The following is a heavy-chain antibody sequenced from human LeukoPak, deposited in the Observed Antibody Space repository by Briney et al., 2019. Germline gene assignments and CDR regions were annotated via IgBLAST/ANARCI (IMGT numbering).Heavy chain of an antibody. D-gene: IGHD3-10*01. CDR2: ISGSGGST. CDR1: GFTFSSYA. CDR3: AKDVTMVRGVINNWFDP. J-gene: IGHJ5*02. Sequence: PGGSLRLSCAASGFTFSSYAMSWVRQAPGKGLEWVSAISGSGGSTYYADSVKGRFTISRDNSKNTLYLQMNSLRAEDTAVYYCAKDVTMVRGVINNWFDPWGQGTLVTVSS. V-gene: IGHV3-23*01.